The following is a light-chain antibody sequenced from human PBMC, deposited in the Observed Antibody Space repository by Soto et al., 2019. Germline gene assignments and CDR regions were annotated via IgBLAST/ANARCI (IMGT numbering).Light chain of an antibody. J-gene: IGLJ2*01. V-gene: IGLV1-40*01. Sequence: QSVLTQPPSVSGAPGQRVTISCTGSSSNIGAGYDVHWYQHLPGTTPKLLIYGNTNRPSGVPDRFSGSNSGTSACLAITGLQAEDEADYYCQSYDNSLSGWVFGGGTKVTV. CDR2: GNT. CDR1: SSNIGAGYD. CDR3: QSYDNSLSGWV.